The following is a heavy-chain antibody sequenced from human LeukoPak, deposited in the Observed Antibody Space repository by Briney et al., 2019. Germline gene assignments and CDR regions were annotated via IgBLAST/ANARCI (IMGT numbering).Heavy chain of an antibody. Sequence: GGSLRLSCAASGFTFSSYAMRWVRQAPGKGLEWVAVITYDGSNKYYADSVKGRFTISRDNSKNTLYLQMNSLRAEDTAVYYCARARYYGGNSDWGQGTLVTVSS. CDR2: ITYDGSNK. V-gene: IGHV3-30*04. D-gene: IGHD4-23*01. J-gene: IGHJ4*02. CDR3: ARARYYGGNSD. CDR1: GFTFSSYA.